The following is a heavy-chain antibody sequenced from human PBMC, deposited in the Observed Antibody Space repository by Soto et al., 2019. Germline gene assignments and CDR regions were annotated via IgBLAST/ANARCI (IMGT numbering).Heavy chain of an antibody. J-gene: IGHJ3*02. CDR2: IYYSGST. V-gene: IGHV4-31*03. D-gene: IGHD5-18*01. CDR1: GGSISSGGYY. CDR3: AREGIGIPLAPDAFDI. Sequence: QVQLQESGPGLVKPSQTLSLTCTVSGGSISSGGYYWSWIRQHPGKGLEWIGYIYYSGSTYYNPSLKSRVTISVDTSKNQFSLKLSSVTAADTAVYYCAREGIGIPLAPDAFDIWGQGTMVTVSS.